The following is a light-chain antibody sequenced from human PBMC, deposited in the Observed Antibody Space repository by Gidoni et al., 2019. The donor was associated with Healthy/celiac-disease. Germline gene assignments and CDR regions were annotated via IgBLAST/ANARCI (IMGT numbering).Light chain of an antibody. CDR2: GAS. Sequence: EIVMTQSPATLSVSPGERATLSCRASQSVSSNLAWYQQKPGQAPRLLIYGASTRATGIPARFSGSGSGTEFTLTISSLQSEDFAVYYCQQYNNWPPSVFGQGTKVEIK. V-gene: IGKV3-15*01. J-gene: IGKJ1*01. CDR3: QQYNNWPPSV. CDR1: QSVSSN.